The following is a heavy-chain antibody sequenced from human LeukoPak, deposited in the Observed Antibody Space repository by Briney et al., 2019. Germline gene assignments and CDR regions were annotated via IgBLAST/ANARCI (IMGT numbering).Heavy chain of an antibody. J-gene: IGHJ6*02. Sequence: SETLSLTCTVSGGSISTYYWSWIRQPPGKGLEWIGYIYYSGTTTFNPCLKSRVTISVDTSKNQSSLKLSSVTAADTAVYYCARDRLAVAGNYYYYGLDVWGQGTTVTVSS. CDR2: IYYSGTT. CDR1: GGSISTYY. V-gene: IGHV4-59*01. CDR3: ARDRLAVAGNYYYYGLDV. D-gene: IGHD6-19*01.